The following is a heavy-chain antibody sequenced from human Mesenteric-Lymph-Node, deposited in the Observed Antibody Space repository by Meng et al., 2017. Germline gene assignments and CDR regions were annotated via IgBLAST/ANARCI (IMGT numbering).Heavy chain of an antibody. V-gene: IGHV4-30-4*01. CDR2: IYNSGST. CDR3: ARGQKGYFDL. Sequence: QVQLQESGSGLVRPSQTLSLTCTVSGGSISSSNYYWSWIRQPPGKGLEWSGHIYNSGSTYHNPSLKSRITISVDTSKNQFSLKLSSVTAADTAVYYCARGQKGYFDLWGRGTLVTVSS. CDR1: GGSISSSNYY. J-gene: IGHJ2*01.